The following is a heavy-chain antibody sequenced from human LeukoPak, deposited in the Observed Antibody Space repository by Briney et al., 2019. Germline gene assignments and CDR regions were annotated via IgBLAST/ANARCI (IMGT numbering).Heavy chain of an antibody. V-gene: IGHV3-9*01. J-gene: IGHJ3*02. D-gene: IGHD2-8*01. CDR2: ITWNGNSK. Sequence: PGGSLRLSCAASGFNFDDYAMYWVRQAPGKGLEWVSHITWNGNSKGYADSVKGRFTISRDNAKNSLFLQMNSLRVEDTALYHCAKIRDGRQRYNAFDIWGQGTMVTVSS. CDR1: GFNFDDYA. CDR3: AKIRDGRQRYNAFDI.